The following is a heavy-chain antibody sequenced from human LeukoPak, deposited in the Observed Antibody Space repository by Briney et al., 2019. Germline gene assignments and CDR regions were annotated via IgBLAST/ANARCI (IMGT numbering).Heavy chain of an antibody. CDR3: AKDAIVVVPAAILRYYYYYIDV. J-gene: IGHJ6*03. CDR2: ISWNSGSI. V-gene: IGHV3-9*01. CDR1: GFTFDDYA. D-gene: IGHD2-2*01. Sequence: GGSLRLSCAASGFTFDDYAMHWVRQAPGKGLEWVSGISWNSGSIGYADSVKGRFTISRDNAKNSLYLQMNSLRAEDTALYYCAKDAIVVVPAAILRYYYYYIDVWGKGTTVTVSS.